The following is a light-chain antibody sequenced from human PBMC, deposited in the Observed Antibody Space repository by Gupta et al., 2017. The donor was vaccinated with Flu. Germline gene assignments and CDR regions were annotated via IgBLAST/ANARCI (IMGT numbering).Light chain of an antibody. CDR2: SAS. Sequence: IEMTQSPATLSVSPGEGATLSCRASQNIGNNVAWYQQKPGQAPRLLIYSASARAPTTPVRFSGRGSGTEFSLTISSLQSEDFAVYYCQQHYEWLRTFGQGTQLDIK. V-gene: IGKV3-15*01. CDR3: QQHYEWLRT. CDR1: QNIGNN. J-gene: IGKJ2*01.